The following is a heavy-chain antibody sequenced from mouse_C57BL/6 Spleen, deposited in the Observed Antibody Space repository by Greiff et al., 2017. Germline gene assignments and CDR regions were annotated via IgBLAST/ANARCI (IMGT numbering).Heavy chain of an antibody. CDR1: GYTFTSYW. J-gene: IGHJ3*01. CDR3: ARSYGNPGFAY. D-gene: IGHD2-1*01. V-gene: IGHV1-52*01. CDR2: IDPSDSET. Sequence: QVQLQQPGAELVRPGSSVKLSCKASGYTFTSYWMHWVKQRPIQGLEWIGNIDPSDSETHYNQKFKDKATLTVDKSSSTAYMQLSSLTSEDSAVYYCARSYGNPGFAYWGQGTLVTVSA.